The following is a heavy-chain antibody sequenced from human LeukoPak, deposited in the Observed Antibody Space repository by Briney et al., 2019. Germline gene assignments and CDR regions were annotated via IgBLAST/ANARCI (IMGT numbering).Heavy chain of an antibody. Sequence: SETLSLTCTVSGGSISSYYWSWIRQPPGKGLEWIGYIYYSGSTNYNPSLKSRVTISVDTSKNQFSLKLSSVTAADTAVYYCARHKGVATTRGAFDIWGQGTMVTVSS. J-gene: IGHJ3*02. CDR2: IYYSGST. CDR1: GGSISSYY. V-gene: IGHV4-59*08. D-gene: IGHD5-12*01. CDR3: ARHKGVATTRGAFDI.